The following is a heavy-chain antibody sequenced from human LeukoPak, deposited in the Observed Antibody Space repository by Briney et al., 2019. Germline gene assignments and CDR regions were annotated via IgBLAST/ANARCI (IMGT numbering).Heavy chain of an antibody. D-gene: IGHD6-19*01. CDR1: GGSISSYY. CDR3: ARDRIAVAENWFDP. CDR2: IYTSGST. Sequence: SETLSLTCTVSGGSISSYYWSWIRQPAGKGLEWIGRIYTSGSTNYNPSLKSRVTMSVDTSKNQFSLKLSSVTAADTAVYYCARDRIAVAENWFDPWGQGTLVTVSP. J-gene: IGHJ5*02. V-gene: IGHV4-4*07.